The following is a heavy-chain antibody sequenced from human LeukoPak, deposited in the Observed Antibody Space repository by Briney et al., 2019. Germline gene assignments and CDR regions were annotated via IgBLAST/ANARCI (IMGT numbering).Heavy chain of an antibody. CDR2: ISASGGST. CDR3: ARDSPYLDY. V-gene: IGHV3-23*01. CDR1: GFTFSSHA. J-gene: IGHJ4*02. Sequence: GGSLRLSCAASGFTFSSHAMSWVRQAPGKGLEWVSAISASGGSTYYADSVKGRFTISRDNSKNTLYLQVNSLRAEDTAVYYCARDSPYLDYWGQGTLVTVSS.